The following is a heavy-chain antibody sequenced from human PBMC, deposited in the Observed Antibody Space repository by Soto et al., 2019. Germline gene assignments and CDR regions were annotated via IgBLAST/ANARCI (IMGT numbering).Heavy chain of an antibody. CDR3: ARVPGDMVARLYIYPLDGREPLSDVDV. CDR1: GFTFSYYP. D-gene: IGHD5-12*01. Sequence: QMQLVESGGGAVQPGRSLRLSCAASGFTFSYYPMHWVRQAPGKGLEWVAVISFDGSNKYYADSVKGRFTISRDNSKNTLYLQMNSLRGEDTAVYYCARVPGDMVARLYIYPLDGREPLSDVDVWGQGTTVTVSS. V-gene: IGHV3-30*04. CDR2: ISFDGSNK. J-gene: IGHJ6*02.